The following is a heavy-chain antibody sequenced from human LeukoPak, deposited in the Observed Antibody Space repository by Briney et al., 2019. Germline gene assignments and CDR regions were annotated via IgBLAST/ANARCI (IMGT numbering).Heavy chain of an antibody. D-gene: IGHD3-10*01. V-gene: IGHV3-48*01. Sequence: PGGSLRLSCAASGFTFSSYSMNWVSQAPGKGLEWVSYISSSSSTIYYADSVKGRFTISRDNAKNSLYLQMNSLRAEDTAVYYCARDGRFGEFYFDYWGQGTLVTLSS. J-gene: IGHJ4*02. CDR2: ISSSSSTI. CDR1: GFTFSSYS. CDR3: ARDGRFGEFYFDY.